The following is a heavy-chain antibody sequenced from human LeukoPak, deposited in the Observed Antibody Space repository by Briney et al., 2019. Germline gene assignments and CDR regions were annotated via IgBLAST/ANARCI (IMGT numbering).Heavy chain of an antibody. Sequence: SETLSLTCSVSGGSISDYFWGWIRQPPGKGLEWIGHVYYIGKPTCSPSLERRVSISVDTPKNQFSLELTSVTAADTAVYYCARRFRTGGDLHHDAYDVWGQGTVVTVSS. CDR3: ARRFRTGGDLHHDAYDV. D-gene: IGHD3-16*01. J-gene: IGHJ3*01. V-gene: IGHV4-59*12. CDR1: GGSISDYF. CDR2: VYYIGKP.